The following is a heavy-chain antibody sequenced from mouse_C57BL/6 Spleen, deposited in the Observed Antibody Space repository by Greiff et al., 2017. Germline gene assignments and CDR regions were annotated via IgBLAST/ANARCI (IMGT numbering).Heavy chain of an antibody. J-gene: IGHJ4*01. CDR1: GYTFTDYY. CDR2: INPYNGGT. Sequence: VQLKEPGPVLVKPGASVKMSCKASGYTFTDYYMNWVKQSHGKSLEWIGVINPYNGGTSYNQKFKGKATLTVDKSSSTAYMGLNSLTSEDSAVYYYARTLYRGYYDAMDYWGQGTSVAVSS. CDR3: ARTLYRGYYDAMDY. V-gene: IGHV1-19*01.